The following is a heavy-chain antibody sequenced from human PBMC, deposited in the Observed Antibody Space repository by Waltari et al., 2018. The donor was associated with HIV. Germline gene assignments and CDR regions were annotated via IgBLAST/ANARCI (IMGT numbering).Heavy chain of an antibody. Sequence: QVQLVESGGGVVQPGRSLRLSCAATGFTFSSYALHWVRQASGKGLEWVAVISYDGRNKYYADSVKGRFTISRDNSKNTLYLQMNSLRAEDTAVYYCARPMNYGDYPYYFDYWGQGTLVTVSS. CDR2: ISYDGRNK. CDR3: ARPMNYGDYPYYFDY. V-gene: IGHV3-30*01. J-gene: IGHJ4*02. D-gene: IGHD4-17*01. CDR1: GFTFSSYA.